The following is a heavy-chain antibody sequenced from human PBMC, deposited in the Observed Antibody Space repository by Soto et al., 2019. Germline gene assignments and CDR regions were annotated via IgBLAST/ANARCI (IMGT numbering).Heavy chain of an antibody. D-gene: IGHD5-12*01. Sequence: GGSLRLSCAASGFTFSSYWMHWVRQAPGRGLVWVSRIKGDGSETNYADSVKGRFTISRDNAKNTLYLQLNSLRAEDTAVYYCLRGNSGYGNFDYWGQGTRVTVSS. CDR1: GFTFSSYW. J-gene: IGHJ4*02. CDR3: LRGNSGYGNFDY. CDR2: IKGDGSET. V-gene: IGHV3-74*01.